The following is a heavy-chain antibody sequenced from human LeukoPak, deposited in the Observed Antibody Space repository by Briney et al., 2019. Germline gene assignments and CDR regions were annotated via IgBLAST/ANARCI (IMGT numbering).Heavy chain of an antibody. D-gene: IGHD2-15*01. CDR2: IWYDGSNK. V-gene: IGHV3-33*01. J-gene: IGHJ6*02. Sequence: QPGRSLRLSCAASGFTFSSYGMHWVRQAPGKGLEWVAVIWYDGSNKYYADPVKGRFTISRDNSKNTLYLQMNSLRAEDTAVYYCARDLVVVVAAPMYYYYGMDVWGQGTTVNVSS. CDR1: GFTFSSYG. CDR3: ARDLVVVVAAPMYYYYGMDV.